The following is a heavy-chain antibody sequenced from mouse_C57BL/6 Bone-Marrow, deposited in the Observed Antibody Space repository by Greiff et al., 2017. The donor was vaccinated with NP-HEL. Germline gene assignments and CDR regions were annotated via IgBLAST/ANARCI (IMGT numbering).Heavy chain of an antibody. V-gene: IGHV5-6*01. CDR1: GFTFSSYG. Sequence: EVMLVESGGDLVKPGGSLKLSCAASGFTFSSYGMSWVRQTPDKRLEWVATISSGGSYTYYPDSVKGRFTISRDNAKNTLYLQMSSLKSEDTAMYYCARQVDYWGKGTTLTVSS. CDR3: ARQVDY. CDR2: ISSGGSYT. J-gene: IGHJ2*01.